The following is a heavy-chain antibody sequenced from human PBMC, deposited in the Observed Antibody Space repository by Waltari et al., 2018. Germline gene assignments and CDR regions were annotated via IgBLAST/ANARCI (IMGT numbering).Heavy chain of an antibody. CDR1: GGSISRGSYY. Sequence: QVQLQESGPGLVKPSQTLSLTCTVSGGSISRGSYYWSWIRPPAGQGLEWIGYIYTSGSTNYNPSLKSRVTISVDTSKNQCSLKLSSVTAADTAVYYCAREFVGYCSGGSCYSLNWFDPWGQGTLVTVSS. V-gene: IGHV4-61*09. CDR2: IYTSGST. CDR3: AREFVGYCSGGSCYSLNWFDP. D-gene: IGHD2-15*01. J-gene: IGHJ5*02.